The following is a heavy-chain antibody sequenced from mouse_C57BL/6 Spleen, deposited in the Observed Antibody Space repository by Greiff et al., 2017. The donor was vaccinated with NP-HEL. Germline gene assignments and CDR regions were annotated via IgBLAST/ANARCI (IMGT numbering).Heavy chain of an antibody. CDR1: GYTFTDHT. CDR2: IYPRDGST. D-gene: IGHD2-5*01. CDR3: ARGGAYYSNSWFAY. J-gene: IGHJ3*01. Sequence: VKVVESDAELVKPGASVKISCKVSGYTFTDHTIHWMKQRPEQGLEWIGYIYPRDGSTKYNEKFKGKATLTADKSSSTAYMQLNSLTSEDSAVYFCARGGAYYSNSWFAYSGQGTLVTVSA. V-gene: IGHV1-78*01.